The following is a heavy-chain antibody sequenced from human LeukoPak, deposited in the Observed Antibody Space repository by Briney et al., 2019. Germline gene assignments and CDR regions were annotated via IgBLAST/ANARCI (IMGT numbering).Heavy chain of an antibody. D-gene: IGHD1-26*01. CDR1: GFTFNDYA. CDR3: ARDRVGVREDY. CDR2: VGWNSDTI. J-gene: IGHJ4*02. Sequence: GGSLRLSCAASGFTFNDYAMHWVRQVPGKGLEWVSGVGWNSDTINYADSVKGRFTISRDNAKNSLYLQMNNLRAEDTAVYYCARDRVGVREDYWGQGTLVTVSS. V-gene: IGHV3-9*01.